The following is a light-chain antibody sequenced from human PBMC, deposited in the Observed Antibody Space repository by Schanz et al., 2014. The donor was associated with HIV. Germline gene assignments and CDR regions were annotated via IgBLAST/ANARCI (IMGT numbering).Light chain of an antibody. Sequence: EIVMTQSPATLSVSPGERATLSCRASQSVRNNLAWYQQKPGQAPRLLIYGASTRATGIPARFSGSGSGTEFTLTISSLQSEDFAVYYCQQYYDWKTFGQGTKVEIK. CDR3: QQYYDWKT. V-gene: IGKV3-15*01. CDR2: GAS. CDR1: QSVRNN. J-gene: IGKJ1*01.